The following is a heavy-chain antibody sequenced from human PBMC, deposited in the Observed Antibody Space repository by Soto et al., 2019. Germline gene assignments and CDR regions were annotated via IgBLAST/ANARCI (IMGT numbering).Heavy chain of an antibody. V-gene: IGHV1-69*13. CDR1: GGTFSSYA. D-gene: IGHD6-13*01. J-gene: IGHJ6*02. CDR2: IIPIFGTA. Sequence: SVKVSCTSSGGTFSSYAISWVRQAPGQGLEWMGGIIPIFGTANYAQKFQGRVTITADESTSTAYMELSSLRSEDTAVYYCAREVVAAASGTLAMDVWGQGPKVTVS. CDR3: AREVVAAASGTLAMDV.